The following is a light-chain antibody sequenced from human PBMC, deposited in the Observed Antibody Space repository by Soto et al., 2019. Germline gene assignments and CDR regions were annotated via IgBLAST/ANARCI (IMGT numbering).Light chain of an antibody. CDR3: QQYNNYPRT. Sequence: DIQMTHSPTTLSACIGDIVTITCRASESIRTWLAWYQHKPGKAPKFLIYDASTLESGVPSRFSGSGSGTEFTLTISSLQPDDFATYYCQQYNNYPRTFGQGTKVDIK. CDR2: DAS. V-gene: IGKV1-5*01. CDR1: ESIRTW. J-gene: IGKJ1*01.